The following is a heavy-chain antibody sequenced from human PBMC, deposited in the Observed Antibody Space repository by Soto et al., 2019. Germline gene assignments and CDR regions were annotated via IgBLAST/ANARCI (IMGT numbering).Heavy chain of an antibody. CDR1: GGSFSGYY. J-gene: IGHJ5*02. CDR2: INHSGST. Sequence: QVQLQQWGAGLLKPSETLSLTCAVYGGSFSGYYWSWIRQPPGKGLEWNGEINHSGSTNYNPSLKSRVTISVDTSKNQFSLKLSSVTAADTAVYYCARVVTYYDFWSTLGGKWFDPWGQGTLVTVSS. CDR3: ARVVTYYDFWSTLGGKWFDP. D-gene: IGHD3-3*01. V-gene: IGHV4-34*01.